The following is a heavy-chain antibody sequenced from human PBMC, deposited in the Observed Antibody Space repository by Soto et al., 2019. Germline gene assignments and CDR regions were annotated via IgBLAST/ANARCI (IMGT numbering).Heavy chain of an antibody. J-gene: IGHJ6*02. D-gene: IGHD3-9*01. CDR2: ISSSGVTI. CDR3: ARDNRGNYDILTGYYSYYYYYGMDV. Sequence: PVGSLRLSCSASGFPFSNSVMHWVRQAPGRGLEDLSAISSSGVTIYYADSVKGRFTISRDNAKNSLYLQLNSLRAEDTAVYYCARDNRGNYDILTGYYSYYYYYGMDVWGQGTTVTVSS. V-gene: IGHV3-64*04. CDR1: GFPFSNSV.